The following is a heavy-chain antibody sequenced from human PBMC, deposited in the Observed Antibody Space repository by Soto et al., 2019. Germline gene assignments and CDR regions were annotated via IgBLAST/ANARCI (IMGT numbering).Heavy chain of an antibody. CDR2: IWYDVSNK. D-gene: IGHD2-15*01. CDR1: GFTFSSYG. CDR3: ARDTGYCSGGSCYRVDYYYYGMDV. J-gene: IGHJ6*02. Sequence: GGSLRLSCAASGFTFSSYGMHWVRQAPGKGLEWVAVIWYDVSNKYYADSVKGRFTISRDNSKNTLYLQMNSLRAEDTAVYYCARDTGYCSGGSCYRVDYYYYGMDVWGQGTTVTVSS. V-gene: IGHV3-33*01.